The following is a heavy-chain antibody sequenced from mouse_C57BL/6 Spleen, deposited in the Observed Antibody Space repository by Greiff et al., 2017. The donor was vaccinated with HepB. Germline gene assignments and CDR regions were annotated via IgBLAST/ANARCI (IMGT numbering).Heavy chain of an antibody. CDR1: GFSLTSYG. CDR3: ARHGGYDEAMDY. V-gene: IGHV2-6-1*01. CDR2: IWSDGST. D-gene: IGHD2-2*01. J-gene: IGHJ4*01. Sequence: VKLMESGPGLVAPSQSLSITCTVSGFSLTSYGVHWVRQPPGKGLEWLVVIWSDGSTTYNSALKSRLSISKDNSKSQVFLKMNSLQTDDTAMYYCARHGGYDEAMDYWGQGTSVTVSS.